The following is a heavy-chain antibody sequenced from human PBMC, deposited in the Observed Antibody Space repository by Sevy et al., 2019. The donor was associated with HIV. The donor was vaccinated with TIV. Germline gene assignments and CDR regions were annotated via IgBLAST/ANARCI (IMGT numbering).Heavy chain of an antibody. V-gene: IGHV3-53*01. CDR3: ANHASDYDSSGYLERDAFAI. CDR1: GFTVSDNY. D-gene: IGHD3-22*01. Sequence: GGSLRLSCAASGFTVSDNYMSWVRQAPGKGLEWVSVIYSDGSTYYADSVKGRFTISRDNSKNTLYLQMNSLRAEDTAVYYCANHASDYDSSGYLERDAFAIWGQGTMVTASS. J-gene: IGHJ3*02. CDR2: IYSDGST.